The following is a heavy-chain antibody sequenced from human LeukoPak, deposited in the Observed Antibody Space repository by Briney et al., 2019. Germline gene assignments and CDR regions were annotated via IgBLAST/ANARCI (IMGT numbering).Heavy chain of an antibody. J-gene: IGHJ4*02. Sequence: SETLSLTCTVSGGSISSYYWSWIRQPPGKGLEWIGYIYYSGSANYNPSLKSRVTISVDTSKNQFSLKLSSVTAADTAVYYCARVRSPPNYYDSSGYRYYFDYWGQGTLVTVSS. CDR2: IYYSGSA. D-gene: IGHD3-22*01. V-gene: IGHV4-59*01. CDR1: GGSISSYY. CDR3: ARVRSPPNYYDSSGYRYYFDY.